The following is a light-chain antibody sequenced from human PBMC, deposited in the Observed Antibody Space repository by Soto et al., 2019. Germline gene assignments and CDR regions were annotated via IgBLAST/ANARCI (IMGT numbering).Light chain of an antibody. CDR2: EVT. J-gene: IGLJ1*01. CDR1: SGDIGSYNR. CDR3: SSYTNINTRACV. V-gene: IGLV2-14*01. Sequence: QSALTQPASVSGAPGQSITISCTGTSGDIGSYNRVSLYQQHPGKAPKLIMYEVTDRPSGVSNRFAGSKSGNTASLTISGLPAEDEAEYYCSSYTNINTRACVFGTGTKLTVL.